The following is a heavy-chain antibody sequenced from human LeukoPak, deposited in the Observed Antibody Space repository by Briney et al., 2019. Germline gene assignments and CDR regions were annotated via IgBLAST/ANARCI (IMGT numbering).Heavy chain of an antibody. CDR2: INSDGRSP. CDR1: GFTFSSSR. D-gene: IGHD2-21*02. CDR3: ATSTCGGDCYGNWLDP. Sequence: GGSLRLSCAASGFTFSSSRMHWVRQAPGKGLVWVSRINSDGRSPFYADSVKGRFTISRDNAKNTLFLQMNSLRVEDTAVYYCATSTCGGDCYGNWLDPWGQGTLVTVSS. J-gene: IGHJ5*02. V-gene: IGHV3-74*01.